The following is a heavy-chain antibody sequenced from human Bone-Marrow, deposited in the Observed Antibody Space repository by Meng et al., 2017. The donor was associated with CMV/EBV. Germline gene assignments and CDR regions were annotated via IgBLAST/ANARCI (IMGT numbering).Heavy chain of an antibody. D-gene: IGHD3-16*01. CDR2: INSNSGAT. Sequence: ASVKVSCKALGYSFTADFIFWVRQAPGQGLEWMGWINSNSGATNYAQNFQGRVTMTRDTSISTVYMDLNSLTSDDTAIYYCVPYRTSSYWFGPWGQGTQVTVSS. CDR3: VPYRTSSYWFGP. CDR1: GYSFTADF. J-gene: IGHJ5*02. V-gene: IGHV1-2*02.